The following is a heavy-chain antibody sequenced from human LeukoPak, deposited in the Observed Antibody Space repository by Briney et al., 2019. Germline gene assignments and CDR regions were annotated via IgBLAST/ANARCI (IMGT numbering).Heavy chain of an antibody. D-gene: IGHD3-22*01. J-gene: IGHJ4*02. CDR1: GFTFSSYW. V-gene: IGHV3-7*01. CDR2: INPDESHK. CDR3: ARSPISTIVFDC. Sequence: QPGGSLRLSCAVSGFTFSSYWMGWVRQAPGKGLEWVANINPDESHKYYVESVKGRFAISRDNAKNSLYLQMNSLRAEDTAVYFCARSPISTIVFDCWGQGTLVTVSS.